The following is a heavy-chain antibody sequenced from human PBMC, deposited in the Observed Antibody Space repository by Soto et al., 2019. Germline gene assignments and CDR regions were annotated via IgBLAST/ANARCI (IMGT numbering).Heavy chain of an antibody. V-gene: IGHV3-30-3*01. CDR1: GFSLSRYS. J-gene: IGHJ6*02. Sequence: AGSLRLSCGVSGFSLSRYSMHWVRQAPGKGLEWVALISSDGSAKYYADSVKGRFTISRDDSLYLQMTSLRAEDTAVYYCAIDGYCSGGTCLDGMDVWGQGTTVTVSS. D-gene: IGHD2-15*01. CDR2: ISSDGSAK. CDR3: AIDGYCSGGTCLDGMDV.